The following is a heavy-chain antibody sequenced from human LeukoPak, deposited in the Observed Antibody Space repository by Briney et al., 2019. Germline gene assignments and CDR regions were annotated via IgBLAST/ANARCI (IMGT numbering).Heavy chain of an antibody. Sequence: SGPALVKPTQTLTLTCTFSGFSLNTNGMCVSWIRQPPGKALEWLALIDWDDDKFYRTSLKTRLTISKDTSRNQVVLILTNMDPVDTATYYCARTISGSYSNWFDSWGQGTLVTVPS. CDR3: ARTISGSYSNWFDS. CDR2: IDWDDDK. CDR1: GFSLNTNGMC. D-gene: IGHD1-26*01. V-gene: IGHV2-70*01. J-gene: IGHJ5*01.